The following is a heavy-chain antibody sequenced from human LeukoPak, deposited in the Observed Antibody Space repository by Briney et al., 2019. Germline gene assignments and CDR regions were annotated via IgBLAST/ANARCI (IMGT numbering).Heavy chain of an antibody. J-gene: IGHJ6*02. D-gene: IGHD3-3*01. CDR3: ASGTNFYYGMDV. CDR1: GFTFSNYA. Sequence: GGSLRLSCAASGFTFSNYAVHWVRQAPGKGLEWVAVISHDGSDKYYADSVKGRFTISRDNSKNTLYLQMNSLRAEDTAVYYCASGTNFYYGMDVWGQGTTVTVSS. CDR2: ISHDGSDK. V-gene: IGHV3-30*14.